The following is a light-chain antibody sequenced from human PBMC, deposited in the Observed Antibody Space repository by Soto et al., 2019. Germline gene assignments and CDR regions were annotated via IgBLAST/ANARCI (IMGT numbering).Light chain of an antibody. V-gene: IGLV2-14*03. CDR2: DVS. Sequence: QSALTQPASVSGSPGQSITISCTGTSSDIGGYNYVSWYQHYPGKAPKLIIDDVSNRPSGVSNRFSGSKSGNTASLTISGLQAEDQADYYCSSYSTSHTLVFGGGTQLTVL. CDR1: SSDIGGYNY. CDR3: SSYSTSHTLV. J-gene: IGLJ2*01.